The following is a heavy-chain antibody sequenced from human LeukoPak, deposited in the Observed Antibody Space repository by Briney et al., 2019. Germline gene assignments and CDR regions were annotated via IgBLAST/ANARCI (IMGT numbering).Heavy chain of an antibody. CDR1: GGSISSSSYY. Sequence: SETLSLTCTVSGGSISSSSYYWGWIRQPPGKGLEWIGSIYHSGSTNYNPSLKSRVTISVDTSKNQFSLKLSSVTAADTAVYYCARATTLYYYYYYMDVWGKGTTVTVSS. J-gene: IGHJ6*03. CDR2: IYHSGST. V-gene: IGHV4-39*07. D-gene: IGHD1-1*01. CDR3: ARATTLYYYYYYMDV.